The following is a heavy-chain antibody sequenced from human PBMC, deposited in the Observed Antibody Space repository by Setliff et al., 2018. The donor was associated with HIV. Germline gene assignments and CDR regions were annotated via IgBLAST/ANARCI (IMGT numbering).Heavy chain of an antibody. CDR3: ARDYCSSTTCEDYFDY. D-gene: IGHD2-2*01. V-gene: IGHV1-18*01. Sequence: ASVKVSCKASGYKFTGHHIQWMRQAPGQGLEWMGWISAYNGNTNYAQKLQGRVTMTTDTSTSTAYMELRSLRSDDTAVYYCARDYCSSTTCEDYFDYWGQGTLVTVSS. CDR1: GYKFTGHH. CDR2: ISAYNGNT. J-gene: IGHJ4*02.